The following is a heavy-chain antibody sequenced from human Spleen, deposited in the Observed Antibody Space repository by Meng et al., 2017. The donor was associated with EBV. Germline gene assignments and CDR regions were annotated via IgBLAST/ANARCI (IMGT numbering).Heavy chain of an antibody. CDR1: GYTFNTYG. V-gene: IGHV1-18*01. CDR3: ARDTVVGALKPLDY. CDR2: ISAYNGNT. J-gene: IGHJ4*02. D-gene: IGHD2-15*01. Sequence: QVQLVQSGPEVKKPGASVKVSCKTSGYTFNTYGFSWVRQAPGQGLEWMGWISAYNGNTDYAQKFQGRLIMTTDTSTSTAYMELKNLRSDDTAVYYCARDTVVGALKPLDYWGQGTLVTVSS.